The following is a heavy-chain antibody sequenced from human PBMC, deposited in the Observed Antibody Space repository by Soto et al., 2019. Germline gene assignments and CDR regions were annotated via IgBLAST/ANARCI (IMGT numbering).Heavy chain of an antibody. Sequence: SETLSLTCAVYGGSFSGYYWSWIRQPPGKGLEWMGEINHSGSTNYNPYLKSRVTITVETSKNKFSLKLSFVTAADTAVYYCARGTDRFYRGVSGSSRPFDYWGQGTLVTVSS. CDR3: ARGTDRFYRGVSGSSRPFDY. J-gene: IGHJ4*02. CDR2: INHSGST. V-gene: IGHV4-34*01. CDR1: GGSFSGYY. D-gene: IGHD3-16*01.